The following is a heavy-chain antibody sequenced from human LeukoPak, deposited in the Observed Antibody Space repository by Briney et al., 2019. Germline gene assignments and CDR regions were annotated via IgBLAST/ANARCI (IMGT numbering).Heavy chain of an antibody. J-gene: IGHJ4*02. CDR2: IWYDGSNK. CDR1: GFTFSSYG. V-gene: IGHV3-33*06. D-gene: IGHD3-16*02. CDR3: AKIMITFGGVIVEYYFDY. Sequence: GGSLRLSCAASGFTFSSYGMHWVRQAPGKGLEWVAVIWYDGSNKYYADSVKGRFTISRDNSKNTLYLQMNSLRAEDTAVYYCAKIMITFGGVIVEYYFDYWGQGTLVTVSS.